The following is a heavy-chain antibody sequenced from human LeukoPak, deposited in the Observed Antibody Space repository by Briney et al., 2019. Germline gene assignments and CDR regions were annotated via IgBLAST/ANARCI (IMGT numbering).Heavy chain of an antibody. Sequence: GWSLRLSCAASGFTFSDYYMSWIRQAPGKGLEWVSYISSSGSTIYYADSVKGRFTISRDNAKNSLYLQMNSLRAEDTAVYYCARASSQYYYGSGKNNWFDPWGQGTLVTVSS. J-gene: IGHJ5*02. CDR1: GFTFSDYY. CDR3: ARASSQYYYGSGKNNWFDP. V-gene: IGHV3-11*01. D-gene: IGHD3-10*01. CDR2: ISSSGSTI.